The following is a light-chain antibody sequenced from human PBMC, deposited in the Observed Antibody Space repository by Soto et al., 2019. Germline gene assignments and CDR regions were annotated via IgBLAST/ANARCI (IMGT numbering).Light chain of an antibody. J-gene: IGKJ1*01. Sequence: EIVLTQSPGTLSLSPGERATPSCRASQSINNIYFAWYQQKPGQAPRLLIYGVSSRATGIPDRFSGSGSGTDFTLTISRLEPEDFAVYYCEQYGSSPRTFGQGTKVDIK. CDR3: EQYGSSPRT. CDR1: QSINNIY. V-gene: IGKV3-20*01. CDR2: GVS.